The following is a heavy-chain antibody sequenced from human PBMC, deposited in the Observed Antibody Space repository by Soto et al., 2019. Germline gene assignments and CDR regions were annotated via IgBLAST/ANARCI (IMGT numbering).Heavy chain of an antibody. CDR2: ISGSGGST. J-gene: IGHJ4*02. Sequence: GGSLRLSCAASGFTFSSYAMSWVRQAPGKGLEWVSAISGSGGSTYYADSVKGRFTISRDNSENTLYLQMNSLRAEDTAVYYCAKCLGDYIWGSYRFPYYFDYWGQGTLVTVSS. CDR3: AKCLGDYIWGSYRFPYYFDY. V-gene: IGHV3-23*01. D-gene: IGHD3-16*02. CDR1: GFTFSSYA.